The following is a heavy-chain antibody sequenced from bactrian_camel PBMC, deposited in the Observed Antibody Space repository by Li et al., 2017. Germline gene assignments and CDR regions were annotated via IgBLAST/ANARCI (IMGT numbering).Heavy chain of an antibody. D-gene: IGHD5*01. J-gene: IGHJ4*01. CDR3: ATYGGNF. CDR2: ISTSGGP. Sequence: VQLVESGGGLVQPGGSLTLSCAASGFSFSTNAMSWVRRAPGKGLEWVSLISTSGGPYYAVSVKGRFTISQANAKNTVYLQMDSLKTEDTALYYCATYGGNFGGQGTQVTVS. V-gene: IGHV3S40*01. CDR1: GFSFSTNA.